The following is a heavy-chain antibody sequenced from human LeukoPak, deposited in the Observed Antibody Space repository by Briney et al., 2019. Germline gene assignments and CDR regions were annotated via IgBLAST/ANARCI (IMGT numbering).Heavy chain of an antibody. Sequence: SETLSLTCTVSGGSVSSGNYYWNWIRQPPGKGLEWIGYIYYSGSTNYNPSLKSRVTISVDTSKNQFSLKLSSVTAADTAVYYCARSPRRPHFDYWGQGTLVTVSS. V-gene: IGHV4-61*01. D-gene: IGHD2-15*01. J-gene: IGHJ4*02. CDR2: IYYSGST. CDR3: ARSPRRPHFDY. CDR1: GGSVSSGNYY.